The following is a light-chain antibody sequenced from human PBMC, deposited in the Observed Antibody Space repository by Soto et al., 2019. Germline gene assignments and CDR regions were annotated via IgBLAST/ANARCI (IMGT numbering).Light chain of an antibody. CDR1: QSVNNR. Sequence: ETVMTQSPATLSVSPGDSATLSCRASQSVNNRIAWYQQKPGQAPRLLIYGASTRATGIPARFSGSGSGTEFTLTIASLQSEDFAVYYCQQYNDWPRRMFGQGTKVDIK. CDR3: QQYNDWPRRM. J-gene: IGKJ1*01. V-gene: IGKV3-15*01. CDR2: GAS.